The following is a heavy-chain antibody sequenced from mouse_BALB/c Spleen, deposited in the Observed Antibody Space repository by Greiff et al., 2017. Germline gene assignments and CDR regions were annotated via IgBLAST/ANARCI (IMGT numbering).Heavy chain of an antibody. Sequence: EVKLMESGPSLVKPSQTLSLTCSVTGDSITSGYWNWIRKFPGNKLEYMGYISYSGSTYYNPSLKSRISITRDTSKNQYYLQLNSVTTEDTATYYCARWYGNYPAWFAYWGQGTLVTVSA. CDR1: GDSITSGY. J-gene: IGHJ3*01. V-gene: IGHV3-8*02. CDR3: ARWYGNYPAWFAY. D-gene: IGHD2-10*02. CDR2: ISYSGST.